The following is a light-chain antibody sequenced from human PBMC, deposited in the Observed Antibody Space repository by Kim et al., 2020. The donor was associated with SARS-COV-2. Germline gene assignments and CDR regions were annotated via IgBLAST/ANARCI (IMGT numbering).Light chain of an antibody. Sequence: ALGQTGRLTRRGDSLRICYATCYQQKPAQAPVLVIYGKNNRPSGIPDRFSGSSSGNTVSLTITGAQAEDEADYYCKSRGTSGNVVFGGGTQLTVL. CDR1: SLRICY. J-gene: IGLJ2*01. CDR3: KSRGTSGNVV. CDR2: GKN. V-gene: IGLV3-19*01.